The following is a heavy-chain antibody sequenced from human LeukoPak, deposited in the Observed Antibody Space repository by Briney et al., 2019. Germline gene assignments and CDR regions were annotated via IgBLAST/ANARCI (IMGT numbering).Heavy chain of an antibody. CDR1: GFTFSSYG. V-gene: IGHV3-30*18. J-gene: IGHJ6*02. CDR2: ISYDGSNK. CDR3: AKDRRVLLWFGECMDV. Sequence: PGGSLRLSCAASGFTFSSYGMHWVRQAPGKGLEWVAVISYDGSNKYYADSVEGRFTISRDNSKNTLYLQMNSLRAEDTAVYYCAKDRRVLLWFGECMDVWGQGTTVTVSS. D-gene: IGHD3-10*01.